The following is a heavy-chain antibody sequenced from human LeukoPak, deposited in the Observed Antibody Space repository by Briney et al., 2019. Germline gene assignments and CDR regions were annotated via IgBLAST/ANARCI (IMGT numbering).Heavy chain of an antibody. CDR1: GYTFTSYG. CDR2: ISAYNGNT. V-gene: IGHV1-18*01. J-gene: IGHJ4*02. Sequence: ASVKVSCKASGYTFTSYGISWVRQAPGQGLEWMGWISAYNGNTNYAQELQGRVTMTTDTSTSTAYMELRSLRSDDTAVYYCARAGKALLWFGELSSYFDYWGQGTLVTVSS. CDR3: ARAGKALLWFGELSSYFDY. D-gene: IGHD3-10*01.